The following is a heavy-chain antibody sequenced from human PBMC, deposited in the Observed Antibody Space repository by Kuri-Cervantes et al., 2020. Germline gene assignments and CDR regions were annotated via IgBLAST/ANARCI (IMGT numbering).Heavy chain of an antibody. CDR2: ISSSGDTI. CDR3: ARDGYTQYYYYGMDV. V-gene: IGHV3-11*04. D-gene: IGHD5-24*01. J-gene: IGHJ6*02. CDR1: GFTFSDYY. Sequence: GESPKISCAVSGFTFSDYYMSWIRQAPGKGLEWVSYISSSGDTIYYADSVKGRFTISRDNAKNSLYLQMNSLRAEDTAVYYCARDGYTQYYYYGMDVWGQGTTVTVSS.